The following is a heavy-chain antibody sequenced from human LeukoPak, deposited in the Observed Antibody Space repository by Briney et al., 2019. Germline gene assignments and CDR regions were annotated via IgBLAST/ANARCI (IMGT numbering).Heavy chain of an antibody. Sequence: PGRSLRLSCAASGFTFSSYAMHWVRQAPGKGLEWVAVISYDGSNKYYADSVKGRFTISRDNSKNTLYLQMNSLRAEDTAVYYCANGDCSSTSCRGSIAARPAGYWGQGTLVTVSS. J-gene: IGHJ4*02. CDR2: ISYDGSNK. D-gene: IGHD2-2*01. CDR3: ANGDCSSTSCRGSIAARPAGY. CDR1: GFTFSSYA. V-gene: IGHV3-30*04.